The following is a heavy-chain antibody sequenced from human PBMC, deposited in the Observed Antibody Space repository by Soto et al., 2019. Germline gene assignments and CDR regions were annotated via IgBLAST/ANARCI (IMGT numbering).Heavy chain of an antibody. J-gene: IGHJ4*02. CDR1: GFTFSSYG. D-gene: IGHD1-26*01. CDR3: SRPESGAFDY. CDR2: IWYDGSNK. V-gene: IGHV3-33*01. Sequence: QVQLVESGGGVVQPGRSLRLSCAASGFTFSSYGMHWVRQAPGKGLEWVAVIWYDGSNKYYADSVKGRFTISRDNSKNTLYLQMNSLRAEDTAVYYCSRPESGAFDYWGQGTLVTVSS.